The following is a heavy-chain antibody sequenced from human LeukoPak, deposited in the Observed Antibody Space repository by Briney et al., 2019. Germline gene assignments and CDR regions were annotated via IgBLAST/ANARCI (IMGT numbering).Heavy chain of an antibody. CDR3: AKGLWFGELRTAFDI. D-gene: IGHD3-10*01. V-gene: IGHV1-2*04. Sequence: ASVKVSCKASGYTFTSYAINWVRQAPGQGLEWMGWINPKSGGTNYAQKFQGWVTMTRDTSISTSYMDLSRLRSDDTAVYYCAKGLWFGELRTAFDIWGQGTMVTVSS. CDR1: GYTFTSYA. CDR2: INPKSGGT. J-gene: IGHJ3*02.